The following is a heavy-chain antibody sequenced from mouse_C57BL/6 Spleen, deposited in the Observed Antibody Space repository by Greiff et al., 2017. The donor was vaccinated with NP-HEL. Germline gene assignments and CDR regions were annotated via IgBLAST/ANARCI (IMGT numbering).Heavy chain of an antibody. Sequence: QVQLQQSGPGLVAPSQSLSITCTVSGFSLTSYAISWVRQPPGKGLEWLGVIWTGGGTNYNSAPKSRPSISTDNSKSQVFLKMNSLQTDDTARYYCASLPYYGSSCWYFDVWGTGTTVTVSS. D-gene: IGHD1-1*01. CDR1: GFSLTSYA. J-gene: IGHJ1*03. CDR3: ASLPYYGSSCWYFDV. V-gene: IGHV2-9-1*01. CDR2: IWTGGGT.